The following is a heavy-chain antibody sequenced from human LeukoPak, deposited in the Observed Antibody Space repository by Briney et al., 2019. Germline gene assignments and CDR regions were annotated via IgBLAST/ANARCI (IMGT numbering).Heavy chain of an antibody. CDR1: GGSISSYY. CDR3: ARLDTAMVYRY. J-gene: IGHJ4*02. D-gene: IGHD5-18*01. V-gene: IGHV4-59*01. CDR2: IYYSGNT. Sequence: PSETLSLTCTVSGGSISSYYWSWIRRPPGKGLEWIGYIYYSGNTNYNPSLKSRVTISVDTSKNQFSLKLSSVTAAGTAVYYCARLDTAMVYRYWGQGTPVTVS.